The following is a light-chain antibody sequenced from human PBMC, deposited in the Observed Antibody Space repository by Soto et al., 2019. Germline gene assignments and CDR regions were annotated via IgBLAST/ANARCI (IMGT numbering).Light chain of an antibody. Sequence: EIVLTQSPGTLSLSPGESATLSCRASQGIGRYLAWFQQKPGQAPRLLIYDASTRATGIPARFSGSGSGTDFTLTISSLEPEDFAVYYCQQFHSYPLTFGGGTKVEIK. J-gene: IGKJ4*01. CDR2: DAS. CDR3: QQFHSYPLT. CDR1: QGIGRY. V-gene: IGKV3-11*01.